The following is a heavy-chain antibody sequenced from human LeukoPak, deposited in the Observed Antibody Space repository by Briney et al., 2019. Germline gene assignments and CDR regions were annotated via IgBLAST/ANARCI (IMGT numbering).Heavy chain of an antibody. Sequence: GASVKVSCKASGGTFSSNPISWVRQAPGQGLEWMGGIVPMFGTANIAQRFQGRLTITTDESTSSAYMELSSLRSDDTAVYYCARHSMVAPYYFDYWGQGTLVTVSS. D-gene: IGHD2-8*01. V-gene: IGHV1-69*05. CDR2: IVPMFGTA. J-gene: IGHJ4*02. CDR3: ARHSMVAPYYFDY. CDR1: GGTFSSNP.